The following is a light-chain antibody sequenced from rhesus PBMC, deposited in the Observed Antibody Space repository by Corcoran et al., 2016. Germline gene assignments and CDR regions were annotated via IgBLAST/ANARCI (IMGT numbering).Light chain of an antibody. CDR3: QQYSNWPLT. CDR1: QSVSSN. CDR2: GAS. Sequence: DIVMTQSPATLSLSPGNRATLSCRASQSVSSNLAWYQRKPGQPPRLLICGASTRASGIPDRFSGSGFLTDFTLTISGLEPEDFAVYYCQQYSNWPLTFGPGTKLDIK. J-gene: IGKJ3*01. V-gene: IGKV3-42*03.